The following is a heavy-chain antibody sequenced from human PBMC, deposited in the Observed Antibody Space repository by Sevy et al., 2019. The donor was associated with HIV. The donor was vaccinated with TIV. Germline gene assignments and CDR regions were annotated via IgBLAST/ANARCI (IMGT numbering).Heavy chain of an antibody. CDR1: KFTFSNYW. D-gene: IGHD3-16*02. J-gene: IGHJ3*02. Sequence: GGSLRLSCAASKFTFSNYWMSWVRQAPGKGLEWVANINQNGSEKYSVDSVKGRFTISRDNAKNSLYLQMNSLRAEDTAVYYCARAPVMWNYPSAFDIWGQRTMVTVSS. CDR2: INQNGSEK. CDR3: ARAPVMWNYPSAFDI. V-gene: IGHV3-7*01.